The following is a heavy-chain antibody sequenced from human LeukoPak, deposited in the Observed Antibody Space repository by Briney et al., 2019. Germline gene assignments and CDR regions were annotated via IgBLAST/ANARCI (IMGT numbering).Heavy chain of an antibody. CDR1: GGSISSYY. Sequence: SETLSLTCTVSGGSISSYYWSWIRQPPGKGLEWIGYIYYSGSTNYNPSLKSRVTIPVDTSKNQLSLKLSSVTAADTAVYYCARYDYGDYDYYGMDVWGQGTTVTVSS. CDR2: IYYSGST. V-gene: IGHV4-59*01. CDR3: ARYDYGDYDYYGMDV. D-gene: IGHD4-17*01. J-gene: IGHJ6*02.